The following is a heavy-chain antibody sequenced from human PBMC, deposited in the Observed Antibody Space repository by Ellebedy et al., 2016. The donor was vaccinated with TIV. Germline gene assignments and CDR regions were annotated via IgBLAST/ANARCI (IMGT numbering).Heavy chain of an antibody. CDR3: ARDKVALRIFDY. CDR2: ISTTSGFT. Sequence: PGGSLRLSCAASGFTFSDYYMSWIRQAPGKGLEWVSYISTTSGFTNYAESVKGRFTISRDNAKNSLYLQMSSLRAVDTAVYYCARDKVALRIFDYWGQGTLVTVSS. D-gene: IGHD4-17*01. V-gene: IGHV3-11*06. CDR1: GFTFSDYY. J-gene: IGHJ4*02.